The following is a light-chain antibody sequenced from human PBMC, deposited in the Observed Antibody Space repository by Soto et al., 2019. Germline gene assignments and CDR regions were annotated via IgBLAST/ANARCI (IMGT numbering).Light chain of an antibody. J-gene: IGLJ1*01. CDR3: SSYTSTNTLAV. Sequence: QSALTQPASVSGSPGQSITISCTGTSSDVGGYNYVSWYQQHAGFAPKLIIYEVSNRPSGVSNRFSGSKSGDTASLPISGLQAEDEADYYCSSYTSTNTLAVFGTGTKLTVL. V-gene: IGLV2-14*01. CDR2: EVS. CDR1: SSDVGGYNY.